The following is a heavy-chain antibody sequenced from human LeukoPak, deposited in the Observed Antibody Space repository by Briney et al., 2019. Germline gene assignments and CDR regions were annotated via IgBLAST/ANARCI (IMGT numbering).Heavy chain of an antibody. Sequence: GGSLRLSCAASGFTFSTYAMSWVRQAPGKGLEWVSTVSGSGVSTYYADSVKGRFTISRDNSKNTLYLQMNSLRAEDTGVYYCARGSSGWFDDNWFDPWGQGTLLTVSS. J-gene: IGHJ5*02. V-gene: IGHV3-23*01. CDR3: ARGSSGWFDDNWFDP. D-gene: IGHD6-19*01. CDR1: GFTFSTYA. CDR2: VSGSGVST.